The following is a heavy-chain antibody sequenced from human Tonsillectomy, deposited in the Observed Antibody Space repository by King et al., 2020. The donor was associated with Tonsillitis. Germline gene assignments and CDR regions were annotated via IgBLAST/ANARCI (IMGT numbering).Heavy chain of an antibody. D-gene: IGHD2-2*01. Sequence: VQLVESGGGLVQPGGSLRLSCAASGFTFSSYAMSWVRQAPGKGLEWVSAISGSGGGTYYADSVKGRFTISRDTSKNTLYLQMNSLRAEDTAVYYCAKGGCSSTSCYYDCDYWGQGTLVTVSS. CDR1: GFTFSSYA. J-gene: IGHJ4*02. CDR3: AKGGCSSTSCYYDCDY. CDR2: ISGSGGGT. V-gene: IGHV3-23*04.